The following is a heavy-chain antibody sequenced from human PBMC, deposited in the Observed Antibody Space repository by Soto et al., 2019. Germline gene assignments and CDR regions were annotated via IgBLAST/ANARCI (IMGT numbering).Heavy chain of an antibody. CDR2: ISGSGGST. Sequence: GGSLRLSCAASVFTFSSYAMSWVRQAPGKGLEWVSAISGSGGSTYYADSVKGLFNISRDNSKNTLYLQMNRLRAEDTAVYYCEKPPTTRADYWGQGTLVTVSS. V-gene: IGHV3-23*01. J-gene: IGHJ4*02. CDR1: VFTFSSYA. CDR3: EKPPTTRADY.